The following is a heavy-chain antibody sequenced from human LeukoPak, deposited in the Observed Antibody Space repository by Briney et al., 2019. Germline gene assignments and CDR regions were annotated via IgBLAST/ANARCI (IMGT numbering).Heavy chain of an antibody. D-gene: IGHD6-19*01. CDR2: SRDKPNSYST. CDR1: GFTLSDHY. Sequence: GGSLRLSCEASGFTLSDHYIDWVRQAPGKGLEWVGRSRDKPNSYSTEYAASVKDRITIIRDESKISLYLQMNNLRAEDTAVYYCARGVRYSSAWAFDYWGQGTLVTVSS. CDR3: ARGVRYSSAWAFDY. J-gene: IGHJ4*02. V-gene: IGHV3-72*01.